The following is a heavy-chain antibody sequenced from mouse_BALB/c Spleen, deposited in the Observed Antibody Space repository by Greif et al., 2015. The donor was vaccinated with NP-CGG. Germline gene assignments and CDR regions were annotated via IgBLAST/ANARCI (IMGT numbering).Heavy chain of an antibody. V-gene: IGHV5-9-4*01. Sequence: EVMLVESGGGLVKPGGSLKLSCAASGFTFSSYAMSWVRQSPEKRLEWVAEISSGGSYTYYPDTVTGRFTISRDNAKNTLYLEMSSLRSEDTAMYYCAYGYDAMDYWGQGTSVTVSS. J-gene: IGHJ4*01. CDR1: GFTFSSYA. D-gene: IGHD1-1*02. CDR3: AYGYDAMDY. CDR2: ISSGGSYT.